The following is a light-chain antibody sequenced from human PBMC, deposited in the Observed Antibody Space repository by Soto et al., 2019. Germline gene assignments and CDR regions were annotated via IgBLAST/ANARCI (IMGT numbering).Light chain of an antibody. V-gene: IGKV2-28*01. CDR2: LGS. CDR1: QSLLHYSNGNNY. J-gene: IGKJ2*01. Sequence: DIVMTQSPVSLPVTPGEPASISCRSSQSLLHYSNGNNYLDWYLQKPGQSPQLLIYLGSNRASGVPDRFSGSGSGTDFTLKISRVEAEDVGVYYCMQALQTPRTFGQGTKLEIK. CDR3: MQALQTPRT.